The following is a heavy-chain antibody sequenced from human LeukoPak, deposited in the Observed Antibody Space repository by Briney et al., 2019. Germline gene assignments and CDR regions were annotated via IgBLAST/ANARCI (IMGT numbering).Heavy chain of an antibody. CDR3: ARVRRYYDSSGYPSRLFDY. J-gene: IGHJ4*02. CDR1: GGSISSYY. V-gene: IGHV4-59*01. Sequence: SETLSLTCTVSGGSISSYYWSWIRQSPGKGLEWIGYIYDSVNTNYNPSLESRFTISVDTSKKQFSLKLTSVTAADTAVYYCARVRRYYDSSGYPSRLFDYWGQGTLVTVSS. D-gene: IGHD3-22*01. CDR2: IYDSVNT.